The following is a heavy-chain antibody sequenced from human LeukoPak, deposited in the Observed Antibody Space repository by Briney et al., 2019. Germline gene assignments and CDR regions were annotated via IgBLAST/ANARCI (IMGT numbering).Heavy chain of an antibody. J-gene: IGHJ5*02. Sequence: SGTLSLTCAVSGGSISSSNWWSWVRQPPGKGLEWIGEIYHSGSTNYNPSLKSRVTISVDKSKNQFSLKLSSVTAADTAVYYCAGAGSSWYDNWFDPWGQGTLVTVSS. CDR3: AGAGSSWYDNWFDP. V-gene: IGHV4-4*02. CDR1: GGSISSSNW. CDR2: IYHSGST. D-gene: IGHD6-13*01.